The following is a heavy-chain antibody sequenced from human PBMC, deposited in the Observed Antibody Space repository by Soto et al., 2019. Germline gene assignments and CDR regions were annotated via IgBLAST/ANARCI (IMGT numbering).Heavy chain of an antibody. CDR1: GFTVSSNY. Sequence: EVQLVESGGGLVQPGGSLRLSCAASGFTVSSNYMSWVRQAPGKGLEWVSVIYSGGSTYYADSVKGRFTISRGNSKNTLYLQMNSLRAEDTAVYYCARDPGRSYGPDWGQGTLVTVSS. CDR2: IYSGGST. CDR3: ARDPGRSYGPD. V-gene: IGHV3-66*01. D-gene: IGHD1-26*01. J-gene: IGHJ4*02.